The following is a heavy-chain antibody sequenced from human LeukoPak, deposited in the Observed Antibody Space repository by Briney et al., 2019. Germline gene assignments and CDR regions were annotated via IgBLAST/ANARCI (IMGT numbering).Heavy chain of an antibody. CDR2: MNPNSGNT. Sequence: ASVKVSCKASGYTFTSYDINWVRQATGQGLEWMGWMNPNSGNTGYAQKFQGRVTITRNTSISTAYMELSSLRSDDTAVYYCAREGLRSIAARRGTRDYMDVWGKGTTVIVSS. D-gene: IGHD6-6*01. CDR3: AREGLRSIAARRGTRDYMDV. J-gene: IGHJ6*03. V-gene: IGHV1-8*03. CDR1: GYTFTSYD.